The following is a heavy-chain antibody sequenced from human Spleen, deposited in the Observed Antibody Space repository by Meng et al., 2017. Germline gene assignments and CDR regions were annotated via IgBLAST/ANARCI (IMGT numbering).Heavy chain of an antibody. J-gene: IGHJ4*02. CDR3: ARGGTVTTGHFDY. D-gene: IGHD4-17*01. Sequence: SETLSLTCTVSGGSISSSSYYWGWIRQPPGKGLEWIGEINRGSTNYNPSLKSRVTISVDTSKNQFSLKLSSVTAADTAVYYCARGGTVTTGHFDYWGQGTLVTVSS. CDR1: GGSISSSSYY. CDR2: INRGST. V-gene: IGHV4-39*07.